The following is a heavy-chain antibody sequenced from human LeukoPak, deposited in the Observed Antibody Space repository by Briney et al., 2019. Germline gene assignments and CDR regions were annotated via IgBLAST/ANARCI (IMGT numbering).Heavy chain of an antibody. Sequence: SETLSLTCAVYGGSFSGYYWSWIRQPPGKGLEWIGEINHSGSTNYNPSLKSRVTISVDTSKNQFSLKLSSVTAADTAVYYCARGRRGLLWFGELRAWFDPRGQGTLVTVSS. CDR2: INHSGST. CDR1: GGSFSGYY. V-gene: IGHV4-34*01. D-gene: IGHD3-10*01. CDR3: ARGRRGLLWFGELRAWFDP. J-gene: IGHJ5*02.